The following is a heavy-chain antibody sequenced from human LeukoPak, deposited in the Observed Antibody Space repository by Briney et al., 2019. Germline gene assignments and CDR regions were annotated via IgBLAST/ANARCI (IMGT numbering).Heavy chain of an antibody. Sequence: PGGSLRLSCAASGFTFSSYAMHWVRQAPGKGLEWVAVISYDGSNKYYADSVKGRFTIPRDNSKNTLYLQMNSLRAEDTAVYYCARDPYSGSYYFGYFDYWGQGTLVTVSS. J-gene: IGHJ4*02. CDR3: ARDPYSGSYYFGYFDY. CDR1: GFTFSSYA. CDR2: ISYDGSNK. V-gene: IGHV3-30-3*01. D-gene: IGHD1-26*01.